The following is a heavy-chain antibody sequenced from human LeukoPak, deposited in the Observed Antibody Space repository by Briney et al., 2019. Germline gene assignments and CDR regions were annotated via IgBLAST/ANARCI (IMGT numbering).Heavy chain of an antibody. CDR1: GYSFTSYW. D-gene: IGHD2-2*01. J-gene: IGHJ3*02. Sequence: GESLKISCKGSGYSFTSYWIGWVRQMPGKGLEWMGIIYPGDSDTRYSPSFQGQVTISADKSISTAYLQWSSLKASDTAMYYCAASPHYCSSTSCWAFDIWGQGTMVTVSS. CDR2: IYPGDSDT. CDR3: AASPHYCSSTSCWAFDI. V-gene: IGHV5-51*01.